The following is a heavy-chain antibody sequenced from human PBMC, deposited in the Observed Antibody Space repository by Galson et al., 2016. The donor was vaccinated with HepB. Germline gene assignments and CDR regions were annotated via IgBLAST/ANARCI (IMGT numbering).Heavy chain of an antibody. J-gene: IGHJ4*02. CDR2: IFYSGTT. CDR1: GGSISGSYY. CDR3: ARQGILLRPAEIDY. V-gene: IGHV4-39*01. D-gene: IGHD5-18*01. Sequence: SETLSLTCNVSGGSISGSYYWGWIRQPPGKGLEWIGSIFYSGTTHYNPSLKSRVTISVATSKNQFSLKLSSVTAADTAVFYCARQGILLRPAEIDYWGQGTLVTVSS.